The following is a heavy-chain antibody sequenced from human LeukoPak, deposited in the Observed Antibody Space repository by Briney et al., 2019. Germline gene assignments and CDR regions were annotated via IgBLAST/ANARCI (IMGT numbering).Heavy chain of an antibody. CDR2: IIAIFRTA. Sequence: ASVKVSCKTSGGTFNSYAISWVRQAPGQGLEWMGGIIAIFRTANYAQKFEGRVTITADEFMSTVYMELSSLRSEDTAVYYCARHSGYHSTTQLDYWGQGTLVTVSS. CDR3: ARHSGYHSTTQLDY. V-gene: IGHV1-69*13. J-gene: IGHJ4*02. CDR1: GGTFNSYA. D-gene: IGHD3-22*01.